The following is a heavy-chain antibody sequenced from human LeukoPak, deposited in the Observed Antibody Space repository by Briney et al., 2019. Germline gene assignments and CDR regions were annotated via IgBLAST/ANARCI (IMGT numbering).Heavy chain of an antibody. CDR3: ARANWIPEGMDV. CDR1: GFTVSSNY. V-gene: IGHV3-53*05. CDR2: IYSGGST. D-gene: IGHD1-20*01. Sequence: PGGSLRLSCAASGFTVSSNYMSWVRQAPGKGLEWVSVIYSGGSTYYADSVKGGFTISRDNSKNTLYLQMNSLRAEDTAVYYCARANWIPEGMDVWGQGTTVTVSS. J-gene: IGHJ6*02.